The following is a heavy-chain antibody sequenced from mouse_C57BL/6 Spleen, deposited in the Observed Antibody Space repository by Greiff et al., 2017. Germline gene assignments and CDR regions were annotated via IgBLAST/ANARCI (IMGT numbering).Heavy chain of an antibody. CDR3: ARWGGYYDR. CDR2: INPSTGGT. V-gene: IGHV1-42*01. CDR1: GYSFTGYY. D-gene: IGHD2-3*01. Sequence: EVKLQESGPELVKPGASVKISCKASGYSFTGYYMNWVKQSPEKSLEWIGEINPSTGGTTYNQKFKAKATLTVDKSSSTAYMQLKSLTSEDSAVYYCARWGGYYDRWGQGTSVTVSS. J-gene: IGHJ4*01.